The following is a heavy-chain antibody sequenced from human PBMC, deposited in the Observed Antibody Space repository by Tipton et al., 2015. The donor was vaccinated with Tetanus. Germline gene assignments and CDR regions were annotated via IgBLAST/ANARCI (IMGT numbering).Heavy chain of an antibody. Sequence: QLVQSGPEVKKPGESLKISCKGSGYNFTIYWIGWVRQMPGKGLEWMGVINPTDYQTSYNPSFEGQVTISADRSMNTAYLQWSRLQTSDTAMYFCARRRSAILSGSYHWYFDIWGRGTLVTVSS. D-gene: IGHD3-9*01. CDR2: INPTDYQT. J-gene: IGHJ2*01. CDR1: GYNFTIYW. V-gene: IGHV5-51*01. CDR3: ARRRSAILSGSYHWYFDI.